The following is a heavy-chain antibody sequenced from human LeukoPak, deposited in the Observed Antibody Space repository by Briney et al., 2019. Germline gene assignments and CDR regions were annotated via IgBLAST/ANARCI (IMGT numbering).Heavy chain of an antibody. CDR3: ARSAVGAHDY. Sequence: SETLSLTCTVSGYSISSGYYWGWIRQPPGKGLEWIGSIYHSGSTYYNPSLKSRVTISVDTSKSQFSLKLSSVTAADTAVYYCARSAVGAHDYWGQGTLVTVSS. J-gene: IGHJ4*02. CDR2: IYHSGST. D-gene: IGHD1-26*01. V-gene: IGHV4-38-2*02. CDR1: GYSISSGYY.